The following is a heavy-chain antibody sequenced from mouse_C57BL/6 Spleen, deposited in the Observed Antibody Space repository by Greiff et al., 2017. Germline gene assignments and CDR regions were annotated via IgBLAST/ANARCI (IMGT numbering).Heavy chain of an antibody. CDR3: TRRTARYAMDY. D-gene: IGHD3-2*01. V-gene: IGHV5-9-1*02. CDR1: GFTFSSYA. J-gene: IGHJ4*01. CDR2: ISSGGDYI. Sequence: EVKVEESGEGLVKPGGSLKLSCAASGFTFSSYAMSWVRQTPEKRLEWVAYISSGGDYIYYADTVKGRFTISRDNARNTLYLQMSSLKSEDTAMYYCTRRTARYAMDYWGQGTSVTVSS.